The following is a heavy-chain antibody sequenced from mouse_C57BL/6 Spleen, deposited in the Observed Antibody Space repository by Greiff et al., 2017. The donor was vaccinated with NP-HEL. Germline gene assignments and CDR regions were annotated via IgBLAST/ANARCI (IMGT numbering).Heavy chain of an antibody. Sequence: DVHLVESGGGLVQSGRSLRLSCATSGFTFSDFYMEWVRQAPGKGLEWIAASRNKANDYTTEYSASVKGRFIVSRDTSQSILYLQMNALRAEDTAIYYCARDARGYRDYFDYWGQGTTLTVSS. J-gene: IGHJ2*01. V-gene: IGHV7-1*01. CDR2: SRNKANDYTT. CDR1: GFTFSDFY. CDR3: ARDARGYRDYFDY. D-gene: IGHD2-14*01.